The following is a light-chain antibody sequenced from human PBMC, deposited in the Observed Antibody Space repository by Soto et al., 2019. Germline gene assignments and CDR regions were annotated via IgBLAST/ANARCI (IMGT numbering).Light chain of an antibody. J-gene: IGKJ4*01. CDR2: AAS. CDR3: QQYDNLPLT. CDR1: QGINSF. Sequence: IQFTQYTYSPSSCVSDRFTITCRASQGINSFLAWYQQKPAKAPNLLIYAASPLQSGVPSRFSGSGSGTDFTLTICSLQPEDFATYSCQQYDNLPLTFGGGTKVDIK. V-gene: IGKV1-9*01.